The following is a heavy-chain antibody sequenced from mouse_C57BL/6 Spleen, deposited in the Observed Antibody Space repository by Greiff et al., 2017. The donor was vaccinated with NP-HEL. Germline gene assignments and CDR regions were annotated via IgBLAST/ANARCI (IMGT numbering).Heavy chain of an antibody. J-gene: IGHJ2*01. D-gene: IGHD2-2*01. CDR2: ISSGGSYT. CDR1: GFTFSSYG. Sequence: EVKLVESGGDLVKPGGSLKLSCAASGFTFSSYGMSWVRQTPDKRLEWVATISSGGSYTYYPDSVKGRFTISRDNAKNTLYLQMSSLKSEDTAMYYCARQGVTTRYFDYWGQGTTLTVSS. CDR3: ARQGVTTRYFDY. V-gene: IGHV5-6*01.